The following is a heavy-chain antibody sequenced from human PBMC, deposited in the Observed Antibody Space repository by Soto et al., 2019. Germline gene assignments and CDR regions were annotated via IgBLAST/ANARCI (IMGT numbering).Heavy chain of an antibody. CDR2: VTGSGVST. Sequence: EVQLQESEGTSVQPGGSLRLSCAGSGFTFRSYDMSWVRQAPGKGLEWVSTVTGSGVSTFYADSVKGRFTISRDNSKNALYLQMNSLRAEDTAVYYCAKSVDVVAPIMKFWGQGTLVTVSS. V-gene: IGHV3-23*01. J-gene: IGHJ1*01. CDR1: GFTFRSYD. CDR3: AKSVDVVAPIMKF. D-gene: IGHD5-12*01.